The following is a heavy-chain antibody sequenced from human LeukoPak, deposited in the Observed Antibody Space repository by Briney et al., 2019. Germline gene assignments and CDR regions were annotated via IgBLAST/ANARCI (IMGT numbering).Heavy chain of an antibody. V-gene: IGHV3-66*01. Sequence: GGSLRLSCAGSGLTVSSTYMSWVRQAPGKGLEWVSVIYGGTSTYYADSVKGRFTISRDDSRTTLYLQMSSLRAEDTAVYYCASRYEGASYYYHGMDVWGQGTTVTVSS. CDR3: ASRYEGASYYYHGMDV. J-gene: IGHJ6*02. D-gene: IGHD1-14*01. CDR1: GLTVSSTY. CDR2: IYGGTST.